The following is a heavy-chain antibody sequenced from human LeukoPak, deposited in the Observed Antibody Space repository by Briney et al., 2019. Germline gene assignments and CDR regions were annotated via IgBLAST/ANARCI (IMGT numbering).Heavy chain of an antibody. CDR3: ARGYYEGFDY. D-gene: IGHD3-22*01. J-gene: IGHJ4*02. V-gene: IGHV1-46*01. Sequence: GASVKVSCKASGYTFTSYYMYWVRQAPGQGLEWMGIINPSGGRTSYAQKFEGRVTMTRDTSTSTVYMELSSLRCEDTAVYYCARGYYEGFDYWGQGTLVTVSS. CDR2: INPSGGRT. CDR1: GYTFTSYY.